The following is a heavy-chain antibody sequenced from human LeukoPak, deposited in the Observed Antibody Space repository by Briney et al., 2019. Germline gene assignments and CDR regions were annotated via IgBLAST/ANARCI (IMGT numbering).Heavy chain of an antibody. CDR2: INHSGST. CDR1: GGSFSGYY. V-gene: IGHV4-34*01. Sequence: SETLSLTCAVYGGSFSGYYWSWIRQPPGKGLEWIGEINHSGSTNYNPSLKSRVTISVDTSKNQFSLKLSSVTAADTAVYYCARVLRYFDWLYSTDAFDIWGQGTMVTVSS. D-gene: IGHD3-9*01. J-gene: IGHJ3*02. CDR3: ARVLRYFDWLYSTDAFDI.